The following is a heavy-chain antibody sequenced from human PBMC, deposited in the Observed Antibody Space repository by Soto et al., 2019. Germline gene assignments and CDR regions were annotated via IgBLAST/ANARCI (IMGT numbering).Heavy chain of an antibody. CDR1: EFTFS. CDR3: AQRPDAFDI. CDR2: ISNDGSST. J-gene: IGHJ3*02. Sequence: EVKLLESGGGLVQPGGSLRLSCVGSEFTFSMTWVRQAPGKGLEWVSMISNDGSSTYYADSVKGRFTISRDNSKKILSLQMNRLRAEDTAVYYCAQRPDAFDIWGQGTMVTVSS. V-gene: IGHV3-23*01.